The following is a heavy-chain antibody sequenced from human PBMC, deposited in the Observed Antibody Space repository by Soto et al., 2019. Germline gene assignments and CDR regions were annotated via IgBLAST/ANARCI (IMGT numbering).Heavy chain of an antibody. V-gene: IGHV4-34*01. Sequence: SETLSLTCAVYGGSFSGYYWSWIRQPPGKGLEWIGEINHSGSTNYNPSLKSRVTISVDTSKNQFSLKLSSVTAADTAVYYCARFWFGVGINYYYGMDVWGQGTTVTGSS. CDR2: INHSGST. J-gene: IGHJ6*02. CDR3: ARFWFGVGINYYYGMDV. D-gene: IGHD3-3*01. CDR1: GGSFSGYY.